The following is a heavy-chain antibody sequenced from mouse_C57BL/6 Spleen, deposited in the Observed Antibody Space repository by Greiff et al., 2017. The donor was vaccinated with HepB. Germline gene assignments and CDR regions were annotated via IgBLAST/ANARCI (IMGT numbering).Heavy chain of an antibody. D-gene: IGHD1-1*01. CDR2: IDPSDSYT. CDR1: GYTFTSYW. J-gene: IGHJ1*03. CDR3: ARYYGSSFSDWYFDG. Sequence: VQLQQPGAELVKPGASVKLSCKASGYTFTSYWMQWVKQRPGQGLEWIGEIDPSDSYTNYNQKFKGKATLTVDTSSSTAYMQLSSLTSEDSAVYYCARYYGSSFSDWYFDGWGTGTTVTVSS. V-gene: IGHV1-50*01.